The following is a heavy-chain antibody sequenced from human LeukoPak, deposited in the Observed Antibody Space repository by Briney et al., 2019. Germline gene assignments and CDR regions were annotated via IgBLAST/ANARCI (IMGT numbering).Heavy chain of an antibody. CDR3: TRTNGGYEYN. Sequence: ASVRVSCKASGYSFSGHYIHWVRQAPGQGLEWMGWVNPHSGGTNYAQNFQDRVTLTRDTSISTAYMELSRLRSDDTAVYYCTRTNGGYEYNWGQGTLVTVSS. CDR1: GYSFSGHY. J-gene: IGHJ4*02. V-gene: IGHV1-2*02. CDR2: VNPHSGGT. D-gene: IGHD5-12*01.